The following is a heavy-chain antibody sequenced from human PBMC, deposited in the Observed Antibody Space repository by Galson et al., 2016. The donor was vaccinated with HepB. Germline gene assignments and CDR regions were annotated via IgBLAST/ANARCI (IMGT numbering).Heavy chain of an antibody. V-gene: IGHV3-48*02. CDR2: ISSGRSAI. D-gene: IGHD1-14*01. CDR3: ARDGNHGYDMDY. CDR1: GFTLSGYN. Sequence: FLRLSCASSGFTLSGYNMDWVRQARGKGLEWVSYISSGRSAIYYADSVKGRFTISRDNAKNSLYLHMNSLRDEDTAIYFCARDGNHGYDMDYWGQGTLVTVSS. J-gene: IGHJ4*02.